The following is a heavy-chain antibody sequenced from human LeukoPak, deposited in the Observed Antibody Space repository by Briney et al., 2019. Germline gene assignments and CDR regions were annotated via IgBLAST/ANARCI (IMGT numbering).Heavy chain of an antibody. CDR2: INGRGDNT. J-gene: IGHJ5*02. Sequence: GGSLRLSCAASGFTFSSYAMTWVRQAPGKGLEWVSAINGRGDNTYYADSVKGRFTISRDNSKSTLFLQMNSLRAEDTAIYYCAKDRVSPGFNLFDPWGQGTLVTVSS. CDR3: AKDRVSPGFNLFDP. CDR1: GFTFSSYA. V-gene: IGHV3-23*01. D-gene: IGHD2/OR15-2a*01.